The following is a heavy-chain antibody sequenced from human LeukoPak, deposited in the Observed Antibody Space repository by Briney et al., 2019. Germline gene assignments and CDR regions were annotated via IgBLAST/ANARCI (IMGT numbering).Heavy chain of an antibody. J-gene: IGHJ5*02. CDR1: GYSFSSYE. CDR3: ARVTEYYDFWSGPWEGNWFDP. V-gene: IGHV1-8*01. Sequence: ASVKVSCKASGYSFSSYEINWVRQATGQGLEWMGWMKPNSGNTEYAQKFQGRVTITRDTSASTAYMELSSLRSEDTAVYYCARVTEYYDFWSGPWEGNWFDPWGQGTLVTVSS. D-gene: IGHD3-3*01. CDR2: MKPNSGNT.